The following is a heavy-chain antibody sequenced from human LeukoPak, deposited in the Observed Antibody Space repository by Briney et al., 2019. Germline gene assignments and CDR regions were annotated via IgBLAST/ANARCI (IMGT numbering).Heavy chain of an antibody. D-gene: IGHD3-16*01. J-gene: IGHJ1*01. CDR2: ISWNSGSI. Sequence: GGSLRLSCAASGFTFDDYAMHWVRQAPGKGLEWVSGISWNSGSIGYADSVKGRFTISRDNSKNTLYLQMNSLRAEDTAVYYCAKDRGRGEVAEYFQHWGQGTLVTVSS. V-gene: IGHV3-9*01. CDR1: GFTFDDYA. CDR3: AKDRGRGEVAEYFQH.